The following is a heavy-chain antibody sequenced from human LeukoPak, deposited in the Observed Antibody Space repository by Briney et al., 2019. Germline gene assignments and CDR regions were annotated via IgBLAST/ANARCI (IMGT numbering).Heavy chain of an antibody. J-gene: IGHJ3*02. V-gene: IGHV3-11*01. CDR2: ISDSGDTF. Sequence: GGSLRLSCAASGFTFSDYYMTWIRQAPGKGLEWISYISDSGDTFYYVESVKGRFTISRDNAKNSLYLQMSSLRAEDTAVYYCARVRRPAVVLDALDSWSQGTMVTVSS. CDR1: GFTFSDYY. D-gene: IGHD2-2*01. CDR3: ARVRRPAVVLDALDS.